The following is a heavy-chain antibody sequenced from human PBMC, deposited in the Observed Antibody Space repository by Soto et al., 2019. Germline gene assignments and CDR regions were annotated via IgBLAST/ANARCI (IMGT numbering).Heavy chain of an antibody. D-gene: IGHD3-22*01. Sequence: EVQLVESGGGLVQPGRSRRLSCAASGFTFDDYAMHWVRQAPGKGLEWVSGISWNSGSIDYADSVKGRFTISRDNAKSSLYLQMNSLRAEDTALYYCAKDWDYDSSGDFDYWGQGTLVTVSS. CDR3: AKDWDYDSSGDFDY. J-gene: IGHJ4*02. CDR2: ISWNSGSI. CDR1: GFTFDDYA. V-gene: IGHV3-9*01.